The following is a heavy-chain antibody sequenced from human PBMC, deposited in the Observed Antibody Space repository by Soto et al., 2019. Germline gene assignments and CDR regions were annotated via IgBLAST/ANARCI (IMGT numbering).Heavy chain of an antibody. CDR2: INPDGTST. CDR3: AILPKDASGFDF. D-gene: IGHD2-15*01. CDR1: GFTFSSYW. V-gene: IGHV3-74*01. J-gene: IGHJ4*02. Sequence: GGSLRLSCAASGFTFSSYWMFWVRQPPGKGLLWVSAINPDGTSTYYVDSVKGRFTISRDNAKNTLYLQMNSLRAEETAVYYCAILPKDASGFDFRDKGTLVTVSS.